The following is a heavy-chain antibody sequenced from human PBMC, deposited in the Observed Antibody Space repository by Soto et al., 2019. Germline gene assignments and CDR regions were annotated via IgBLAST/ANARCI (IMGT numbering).Heavy chain of an antibody. CDR2: ISSSSSTI. CDR1: GFTFSSYS. V-gene: IGHV3-48*02. J-gene: IGHJ4*02. D-gene: IGHD2-21*02. CDR3: ARDLVVVTANSKSY. Sequence: PGGSLRLSCAASGFTFSSYSMNWVRQAPGKGLEWLSYISSSSSTIYYADSVKGRFTISRDNARNSLYLQMNSLRDDDTAVYYCARDLVVVTANSKSYWSQGTLGTVSS.